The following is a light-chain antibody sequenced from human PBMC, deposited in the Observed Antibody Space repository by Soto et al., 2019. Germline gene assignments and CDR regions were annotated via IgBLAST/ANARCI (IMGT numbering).Light chain of an antibody. CDR2: AAS. Sequence: DIQMTQSPSSLSASVGDRVTITCRASQGISTYLNWYQQKPGKAPNLLIYAASTLQSGVPSRFSGSGSGTDFTLTISSLQPEDFATYYCQQSYSTRFTFGPGTKVDIK. CDR1: QGISTY. V-gene: IGKV1-39*01. J-gene: IGKJ3*01. CDR3: QQSYSTRFT.